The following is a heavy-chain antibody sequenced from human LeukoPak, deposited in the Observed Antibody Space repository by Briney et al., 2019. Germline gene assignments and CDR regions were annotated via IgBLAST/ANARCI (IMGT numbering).Heavy chain of an antibody. Sequence: SETLSLTPSASAASTSSRYWSWIWQSPGRTLEWIGHIYNGRNTKYNPSLTSRVTISVDTSKNQFSLSLTSVTAADTAIYYCAQTTGWPGFDFWGPGALVTVSS. CDR1: AASTSSRY. CDR2: IYNGRNT. CDR3: AQTTGWPGFDF. J-gene: IGHJ4*02. V-gene: IGHV4-59*08. D-gene: IGHD6-19*01.